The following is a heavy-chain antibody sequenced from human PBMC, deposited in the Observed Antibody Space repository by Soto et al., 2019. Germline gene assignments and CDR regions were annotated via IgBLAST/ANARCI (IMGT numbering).Heavy chain of an antibody. V-gene: IGHV5-10-1*01. CDR3: ATGLLWFGSFDY. J-gene: IGHJ4*02. D-gene: IGHD3-10*01. Sequence: PGESLKISCKGSGYTFTRYWINRVRQVPGKGLEWMGRIDPDDSFPNYNPAFEGHVTISVDNSIETAYLHWSSLKASDTAILYCATGLLWFGSFDYWGQGTRVTVSS. CDR2: IDPDDSFP. CDR1: GYTFTRYW.